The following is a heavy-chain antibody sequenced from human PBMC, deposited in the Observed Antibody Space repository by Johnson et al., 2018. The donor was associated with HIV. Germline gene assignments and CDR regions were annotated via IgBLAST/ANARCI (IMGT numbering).Heavy chain of an antibody. CDR1: GFTFSSYA. V-gene: IGHV3-30*04. Sequence: VQLVESGGGVVQPGRSLRLSCAASGFTFSSYAMHWVRQAPGKGLEWVAVISYDGSNRYYTESVKGRFNISRDNSKNALYLQMNSLRAEDTAVYYCAREDSSGYFDGFDVWGQGTMVTVSS. CDR3: AREDSSGYFDGFDV. D-gene: IGHD3-22*01. J-gene: IGHJ3*01. CDR2: ISYDGSNR.